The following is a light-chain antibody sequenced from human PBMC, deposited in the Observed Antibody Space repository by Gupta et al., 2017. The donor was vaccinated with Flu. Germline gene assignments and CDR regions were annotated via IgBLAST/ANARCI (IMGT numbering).Light chain of an antibody. Sequence: GQTAKITCGGNNIGSKSVHWYQQKPGQAPVLVAYDDSFRPSGIPERFSGSNSGNTATLTITRVEAGDEADYYCQVWDSSSDHVVFGGGTKLTVL. CDR2: DDS. V-gene: IGLV3-21*02. CDR3: QVWDSSSDHVV. CDR1: NIGSKS. J-gene: IGLJ2*01.